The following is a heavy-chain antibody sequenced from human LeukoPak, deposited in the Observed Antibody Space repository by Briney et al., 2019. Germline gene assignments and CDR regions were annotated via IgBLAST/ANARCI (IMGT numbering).Heavy chain of an antibody. CDR1: GFTFSDYY. J-gene: IGHJ4*02. D-gene: IGHD3-10*01. Sequence: GSLRLSCAASGFTFSDYYMSWIRQPPGKGLEWIGEINHSGSTNYNPSLKSRVTISVDTSKNQFSLKLSSVTAADTAVYYCAREWFGGYFDYWGQGTLVTVSS. V-gene: IGHV4-34*01. CDR2: INHSGST. CDR3: AREWFGGYFDY.